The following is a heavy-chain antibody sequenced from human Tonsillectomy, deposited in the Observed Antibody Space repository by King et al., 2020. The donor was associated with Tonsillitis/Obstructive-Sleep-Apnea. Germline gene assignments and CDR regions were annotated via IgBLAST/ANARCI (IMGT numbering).Heavy chain of an antibody. J-gene: IGHJ1*01. CDR2: IESKADGGTT. V-gene: IGHV3-15*04. D-gene: IGHD3-9*01. CDR3: TTYNIWTSYKSPLFQH. CDR1: GFTFSNAW. Sequence: VQLVESGGGLVKPGGSLRLSCPASGFTFSNAWMNWVRQAPGKGLEWIGRIESKADGGTTDYAAPVKGRFTISRDDSKNTLYLQMDSLKTDDTAVYYCTTYNIWTSYKSPLFQHWGQGTLVTVSS.